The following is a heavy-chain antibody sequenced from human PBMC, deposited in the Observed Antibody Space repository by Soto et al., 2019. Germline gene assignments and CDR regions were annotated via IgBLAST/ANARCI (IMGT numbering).Heavy chain of an antibody. CDR3: ARIEYFGWLVGAFHI. CDR1: GGSISSYY. V-gene: IGHV4-59*01. D-gene: IGHD3-9*01. Sequence: SETLSLTCTVSGGSISSYYWSWIRQPPGKGLEWIGYIYYSGSTNYNPSLKSRVTISVDTSKNQFSLKLSSVTAADTAVYYCARIEYFGWLVGAFHISGPATIVTVS. CDR2: IYYSGST. J-gene: IGHJ3*02.